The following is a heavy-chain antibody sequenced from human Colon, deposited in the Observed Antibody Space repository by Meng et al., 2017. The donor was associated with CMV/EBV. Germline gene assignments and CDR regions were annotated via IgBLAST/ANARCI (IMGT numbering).Heavy chain of an antibody. Sequence: CKASGDTFSTHHVHWVRQAPGQGPEWIGIIFSTNGGTKIAQSFQGRVTVTRDTSTSTVYMDLSSLGSEDTAVYYCATEIPGSAYFDYWGQGTLVTVSS. V-gene: IGHV1-46*01. CDR3: ATEIPGSAYFDY. J-gene: IGHJ4*02. CDR1: GDTFSTHH. CDR2: IFSTNGGT. D-gene: IGHD2-21*01.